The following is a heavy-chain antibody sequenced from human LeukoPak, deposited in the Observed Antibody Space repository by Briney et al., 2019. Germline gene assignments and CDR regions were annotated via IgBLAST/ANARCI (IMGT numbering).Heavy chain of an antibody. Sequence: ASVKASCKVSGYTLTELSMHWVRQAPGKGLEWMGGFDPEDGETIYAQKFQGRVTMTEDTSTDTAYMELSRLRSDNTAVYYCARDLYGGTSATFDYWGQGTLVTVSS. CDR1: GYTLTELS. CDR3: ARDLYGGTSATFDY. V-gene: IGHV1-24*01. J-gene: IGHJ4*02. D-gene: IGHD4-23*01. CDR2: FDPEDGET.